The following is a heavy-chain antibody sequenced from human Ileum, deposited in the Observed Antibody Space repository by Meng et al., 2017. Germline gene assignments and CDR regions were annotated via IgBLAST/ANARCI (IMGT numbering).Heavy chain of an antibody. Sequence: GESLKISCAASGFTFSRHWMHWVRQVPGKGLVWVSRINTDGSSTSYAGSVKGRFTISRDNAKNTLYLQMNSLGVEDTAVYYCFAYTWNDLSYWGQGTLVTVSS. CDR2: INTDGSST. J-gene: IGHJ4*02. CDR3: FAYTWNDLSY. CDR1: GFTFSRHW. V-gene: IGHV3-74*01. D-gene: IGHD1-20*01.